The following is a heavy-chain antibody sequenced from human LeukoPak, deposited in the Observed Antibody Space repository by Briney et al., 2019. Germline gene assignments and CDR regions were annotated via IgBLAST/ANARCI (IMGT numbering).Heavy chain of an antibody. V-gene: IGHV3-23*01. Sequence: GGSLRLSCAASGFSFSSYAMSWVRQAPGKGLEWVSAMSGSGGSRYYADSVKGRFTISRDNSKNTLYVQMNSLRAEDTAVYYCARGGGYSYSYYFDYWGQGGLVTVSS. CDR3: ARGGGYSYSYYFDY. CDR2: MSGSGGSR. CDR1: GFSFSSYA. D-gene: IGHD5-18*01. J-gene: IGHJ4*02.